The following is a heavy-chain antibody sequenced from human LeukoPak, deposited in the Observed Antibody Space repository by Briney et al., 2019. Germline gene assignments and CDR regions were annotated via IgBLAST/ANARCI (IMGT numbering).Heavy chain of an antibody. CDR3: TTDFDHSDYYDSSGYYLRY. Sequence: GGPLRLSCAASGFTFSNAWMSWVRQAPGKGLEWVGRIKSKTDGGTTDYAAPVKGRFTISRDDSKNTLYLQMNSLKTEDTAVYYCTTDFDHSDYYDSSGYYLRYWGQGTLVTVSS. CDR1: GFTFSNAW. V-gene: IGHV3-15*01. CDR2: IKSKTDGGTT. D-gene: IGHD3-22*01. J-gene: IGHJ4*02.